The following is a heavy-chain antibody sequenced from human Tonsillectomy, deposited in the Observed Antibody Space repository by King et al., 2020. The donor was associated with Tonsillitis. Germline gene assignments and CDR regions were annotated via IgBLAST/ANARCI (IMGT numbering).Heavy chain of an antibody. J-gene: IGHJ6*02. CDR3: AKDVGSGGMDV. CDR2: IRYDGNHK. CDR1: GFTFSSYG. Sequence: VQLVESGGGVVQPGGSLRLSCAASGFTFSSYGMHWVRQAPGKGLEWVAFIRYDGNHKYYADSVKGRFTISRDNSKNTLYLQMNSLRAEDMAVYSCAKDVGSGGMDVWGQGTTVTVSS. D-gene: IGHD1-26*01. V-gene: IGHV3-30*02.